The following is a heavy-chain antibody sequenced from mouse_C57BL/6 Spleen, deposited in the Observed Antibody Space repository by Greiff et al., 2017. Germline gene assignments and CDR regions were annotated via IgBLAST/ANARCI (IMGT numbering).Heavy chain of an antibody. J-gene: IGHJ2*01. V-gene: IGHV1-15*01. Sequence: QVQLQPSGAELVRPGASVTLSCKASGYTFTDYEMHWVKQTPVHGLEWIGAIDPETGGTAYNQKFKGKAILTADKSSSTAYMELRSLTSEDSAVYYCTRGDFDYWGQGTTRTVSS. CDR3: TRGDFDY. CDR2: IDPETGGT. CDR1: GYTFTDYE.